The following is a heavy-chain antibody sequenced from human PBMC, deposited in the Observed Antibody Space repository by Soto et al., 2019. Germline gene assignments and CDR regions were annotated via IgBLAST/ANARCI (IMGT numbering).Heavy chain of an antibody. CDR1: GFTFSDNY. Sequence: QVQLVESGGGLVKPGGSLRLSCAASGFTFSDNYMSWIRQAPGKGLEWVSYISSSGTTIYYADSVKGRFTISRDNAKNSLYRQRDSLRAEDTAVYYCVRAPYGFTSWFDSWGQGTLVTVSS. J-gene: IGHJ5*01. CDR2: ISSSGTTI. CDR3: VRAPYGFTSWFDS. V-gene: IGHV3-11*01. D-gene: IGHD3-10*01.